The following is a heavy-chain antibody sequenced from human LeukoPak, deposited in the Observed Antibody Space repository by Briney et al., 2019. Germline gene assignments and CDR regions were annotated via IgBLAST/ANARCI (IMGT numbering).Heavy chain of an antibody. CDR3: ASYYQQIDY. Sequence: PSETLSLTCTVSGGSISSYYWSWIRQPPGKGLEWIGYIYYSGSTNYNPSLKSRVTISIDTSKNQFSLKLSPVTVADTAVYYCASYYQQIDYWGQGTLVTVSS. D-gene: IGHD2-2*01. V-gene: IGHV4-59*01. J-gene: IGHJ4*02. CDR1: GGSISSYY. CDR2: IYYSGST.